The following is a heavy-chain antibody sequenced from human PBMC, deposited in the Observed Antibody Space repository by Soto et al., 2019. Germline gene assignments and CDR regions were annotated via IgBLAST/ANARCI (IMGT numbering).Heavy chain of an antibody. Sequence: SETKSLTCTVSGGTIISSIYYWVMIRKPPGKGLEWIGSIYYSGSTNYNPSLKSRVTISVATSNNQFSLKLSSVTAADTAVYYCARGSYCTNGVCFYGPQPLKGSNWFDPWGQGTLVTVSS. D-gene: IGHD2-8*01. V-gene: IGHV4-39*07. CDR2: IYYSGST. CDR1: GGTIISSIYY. CDR3: ARGSYCTNGVCFYGPQPLKGSNWFDP. J-gene: IGHJ5*02.